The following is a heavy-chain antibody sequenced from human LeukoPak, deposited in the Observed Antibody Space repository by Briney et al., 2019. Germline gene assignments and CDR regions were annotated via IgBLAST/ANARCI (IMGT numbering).Heavy chain of an antibody. V-gene: IGHV3-53*01. CDR3: AKGGAPFAESAC. CDR2: IYSGGST. D-gene: IGHD3-10*01. CDR1: GFTVSSNY. Sequence: GSLRLSCATSGFTVSSNYMSWVRQAPGKGLEWVSVIYSGGSTYYADSVKGRFTISRDNSKNTLYLQMNSLRAEDTAVYYCAKGGAPFAESACWGLGTLVTVSS. J-gene: IGHJ4*02.